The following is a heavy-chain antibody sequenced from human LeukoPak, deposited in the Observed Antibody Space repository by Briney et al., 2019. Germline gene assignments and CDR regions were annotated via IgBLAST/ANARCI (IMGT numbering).Heavy chain of an antibody. Sequence: SVKVSCKASGGTFSSYAISWVRQAPGQGLEWMGGIIPIFGTANYAQKFQGRVTITADESTSTAYMELSSLRSEDTAVYYCARVQPAMTVAGTRAPLWSYYYYYMDVWGKGTTVTVSS. V-gene: IGHV1-69*13. J-gene: IGHJ6*03. CDR2: IIPIFGTA. CDR1: GGTFSSYA. D-gene: IGHD6-19*01. CDR3: ARVQPAMTVAGTRAPLWSYYYYYMDV.